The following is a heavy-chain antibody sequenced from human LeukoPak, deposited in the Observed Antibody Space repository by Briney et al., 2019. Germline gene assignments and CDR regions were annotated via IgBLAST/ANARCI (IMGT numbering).Heavy chain of an antibody. CDR1: GFTFSSYG. CDR3: AKDPTPGYSSSWYCRD. CDR2: IRYDGSNK. Sequence: GGSLRLSCAASGFTFSSYGMHWVRQAPGKGLEWVAFIRYDGSNKYYADSVKGRFTIPRDNSKNTLYLQMNSLRAEDTAVYYCAKDPTPGYSSSWYCRDWGQGTLVTVSS. J-gene: IGHJ4*02. D-gene: IGHD6-13*01. V-gene: IGHV3-30*02.